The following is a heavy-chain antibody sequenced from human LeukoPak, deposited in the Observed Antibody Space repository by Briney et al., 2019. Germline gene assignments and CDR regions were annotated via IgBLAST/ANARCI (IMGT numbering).Heavy chain of an antibody. J-gene: IGHJ6*03. V-gene: IGHV3-48*01. CDR2: IGSNFETI. CDR3: AKEEVYGDYGVYYYYYYMDV. Sequence: GGSLRLSCVASGFAFSSYAMNWVRQAPGKGLEWVSYIGSNFETIYADSVKGRFTISRDNAKNSLSLQMNSLGAEDTAVYYCAKEEVYGDYGVYYYYYYMDVWGKGTTVTISS. CDR1: GFAFSSYA. D-gene: IGHD4-17*01.